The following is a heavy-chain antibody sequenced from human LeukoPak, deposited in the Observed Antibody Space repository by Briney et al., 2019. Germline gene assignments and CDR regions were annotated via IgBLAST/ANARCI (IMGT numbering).Heavy chain of an antibody. J-gene: IGHJ6*02. CDR2: IYYSGST. V-gene: IGHV4-59*01. CDR1: GGSISSYY. CDR3: ARYRPPYDFLRDYGMDV. D-gene: IGHD3-3*01. Sequence: PSETLSLTCTVSGGSISSYYWSWIRQPPGKGLEWIGYIYYSGSTNYNPSLKSRVTISVDTSKNQFSLKLSSVTAADTAVYYCARYRPPYDFLRDYGMDVWGQGTTVTVSS.